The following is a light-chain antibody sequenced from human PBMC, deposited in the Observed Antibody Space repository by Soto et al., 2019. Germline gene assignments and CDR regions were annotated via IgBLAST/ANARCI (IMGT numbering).Light chain of an antibody. J-gene: IGLJ1*01. CDR1: SSNIENNY. Sequence: QAVLTQPPSVAAAPGQKVTSPCSGSSSNIENNYVSWYQQLPGAAPRLLIYEDNKRPSGIPDRFSGSKSGPSATLGITGLQTADEADYYCRTWDSSLTAYVVGSGTQVTVL. V-gene: IGLV1-51*02. CDR2: EDN. CDR3: RTWDSSLTAYV.